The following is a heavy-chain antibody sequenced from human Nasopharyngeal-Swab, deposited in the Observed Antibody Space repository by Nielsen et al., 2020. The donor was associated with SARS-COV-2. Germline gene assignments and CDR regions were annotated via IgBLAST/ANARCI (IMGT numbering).Heavy chain of an antibody. CDR1: GFTFSSYG. V-gene: IGHV3-33*01. CDR3: ARDLYGMDV. D-gene: IGHD2-8*01. CDR2: IWYDGSNK. J-gene: IGHJ6*02. Sequence: GESLKISCAASGFTFSSYGMHWVRQAPGKGLKGVAVIWYDGSNKCYADSVKGRFTISRDNSKNTLYLQMNSLRAEDTAVYYCARDLYGMDVWGQGTTVTVSS.